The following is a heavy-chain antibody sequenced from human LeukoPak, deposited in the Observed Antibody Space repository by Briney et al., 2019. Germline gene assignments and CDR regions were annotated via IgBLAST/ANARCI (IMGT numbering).Heavy chain of an antibody. CDR2: IWYDGSNK. J-gene: IGHJ6*02. V-gene: IGHV3-33*08. D-gene: IGHD1-26*01. Sequence: GGSLRLSCAASEFTFSTYNMHWVRQAPGKGLEWVAVIWYDGSNKYYADSVKGRFTISRDNSKNTLYLQMNSLRAEDTAVYYCARDRKQINSGRPRYYYYYGMDVWGQGTTVTVSS. CDR3: ARDRKQINSGRPRYYYYYGMDV. CDR1: EFTFSTYN.